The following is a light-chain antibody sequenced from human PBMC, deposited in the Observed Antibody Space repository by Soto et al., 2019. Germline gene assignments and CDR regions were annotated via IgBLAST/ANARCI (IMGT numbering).Light chain of an antibody. V-gene: IGKV3-20*01. CDR1: QSVSSSY. Sequence: EIVLTQSPGTLSLSPGERATLSCRASQSVSSSYLAWYQQKPGQAPRLLIYGASSSATGIPDRFSGSGSGTDFTLTISRLEPEDFAVYNCQQYGSTRWTFGQGTKVDIK. J-gene: IGKJ1*01. CDR3: QQYGSTRWT. CDR2: GAS.